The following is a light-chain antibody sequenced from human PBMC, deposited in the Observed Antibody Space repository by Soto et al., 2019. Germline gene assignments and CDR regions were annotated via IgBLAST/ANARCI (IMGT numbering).Light chain of an antibody. J-gene: IGKJ4*01. CDR3: QQSYSTPLT. Sequence: DIQMTQSPSSLSASVGGRVTITCRASQSISSYLNWYQQKPGKAPKIMIYAASSLQSGVPSRFSGGRSGTDCTLTISSLQPEDVSTYYCQQSYSTPLTLCGGTKVDIK. CDR1: QSISSY. V-gene: IGKV1-39*01. CDR2: AAS.